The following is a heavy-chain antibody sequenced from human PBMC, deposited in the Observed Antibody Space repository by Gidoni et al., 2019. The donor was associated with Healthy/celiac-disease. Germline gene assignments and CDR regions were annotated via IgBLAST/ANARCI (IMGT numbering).Heavy chain of an antibody. D-gene: IGHD3-3*01. CDR2: IYYSGST. CDR1: GGSISSSSYY. V-gene: IGHV4-39*01. J-gene: IGHJ3*02. Sequence: QLPLQESGPGLVKPSETLSLTCTVSGGSISSSSYYWGWIRQPPGKGLEWIGSIYYSGSTYYNPSLKSRVTISVDTSKNQFSLKLSSVTAADTAVYYCARLFARSAFDIWGQGTMVTVSS. CDR3: ARLFARSAFDI.